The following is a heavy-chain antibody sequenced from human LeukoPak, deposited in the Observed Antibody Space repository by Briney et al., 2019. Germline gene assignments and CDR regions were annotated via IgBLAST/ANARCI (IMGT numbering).Heavy chain of an antibody. V-gene: IGHV3-53*01. J-gene: IGHJ4*02. CDR3: ARAQKSSGFTYHFDS. CDR1: AFTVSNTY. CDR2: ISTNDKT. D-gene: IGHD3-22*01. Sequence: PGGSLRLSCAASAFTVSNTYMNWVRQAPGKGLEWVSLISTNDKTYYTDSAKGRFTISRDNSKNTLYLQMNSLRAEDTAVYYCARAQKSSGFTYHFDSWGQGTLVTVSS.